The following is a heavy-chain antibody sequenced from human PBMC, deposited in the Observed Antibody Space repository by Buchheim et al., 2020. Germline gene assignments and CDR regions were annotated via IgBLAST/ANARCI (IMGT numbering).Heavy chain of an antibody. CDR2: TRNKANSYTT. CDR3: TTDTLTTVNTVDY. V-gene: IGHV3-72*01. D-gene: IGHD4-17*01. J-gene: IGHJ4*02. CDR1: GFTFSDHY. Sequence: EVQLVESGGGLVQPGGSLRLSCAASGFTFSDHYMDWVRQAPGKGLEWVGRTRNKANSYTTEYAASVKGRFTISRDDSKNSLYLQMNSLKTEDTAVYYCTTDTLTTVNTVDYWGQGTL.